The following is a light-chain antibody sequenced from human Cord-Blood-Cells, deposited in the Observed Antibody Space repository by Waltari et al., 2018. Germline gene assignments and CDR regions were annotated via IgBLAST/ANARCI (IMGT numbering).Light chain of an antibody. CDR3: SSDTSSSTLV. CDR1: RSDVGGYNY. CDR2: VGS. V-gene: IGLV2-14*01. Sequence: QYALTQPASVSGSPGLSITISCTGTRSDVGGYNYLSWYQQLPGKAPKLTIYVGSNRPSGVSNRVSGSHPGHTASLSISGLQAEDKADYYCSSDTSSSTLVFGTGTKVTVL. J-gene: IGLJ1*01.